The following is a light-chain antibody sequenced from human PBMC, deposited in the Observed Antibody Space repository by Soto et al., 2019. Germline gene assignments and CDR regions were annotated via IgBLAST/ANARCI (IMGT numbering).Light chain of an antibody. CDR2: GSP. CDR1: QSISSNY. CDR3: QQYVSLPIT. J-gene: IGKJ5*01. Sequence: EIVFTQSPCTLPLSPGERATLSCWASQSISSNYLAWYQQKPGQAPRLLTSGSPIRATGIPKRFSGSASGTNFTLTINRVAPEDFAVYFCQQYVSLPITFGQGTRLEIK. V-gene: IGKV3-20*01.